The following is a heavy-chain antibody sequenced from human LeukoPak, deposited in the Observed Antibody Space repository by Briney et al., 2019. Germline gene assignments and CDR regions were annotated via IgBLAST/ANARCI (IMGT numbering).Heavy chain of an antibody. D-gene: IGHD5-12*01. CDR1: GGSFSGYY. Sequence: SETLSLTRAVYGGSFSGYYWSWIRRPPGKGLEWIGEINHSGSTNYNPSLKSRVTISVDTSKNQFSLKLSSVTAADTAVYYCARGATTFDYWGQGTLVTVSS. J-gene: IGHJ4*02. V-gene: IGHV4-34*01. CDR3: ARGATTFDY. CDR2: INHSGST.